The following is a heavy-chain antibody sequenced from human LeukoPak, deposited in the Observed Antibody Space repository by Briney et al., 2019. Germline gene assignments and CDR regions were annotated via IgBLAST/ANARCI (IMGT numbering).Heavy chain of an antibody. D-gene: IGHD1-26*01. CDR1: GFTFSSYW. V-gene: IGHV3-7*01. Sequence: GGSLRLSCAASGFTFSSYWMSWVRQAPGKGLEWVANIKQDGSGKYYVDSVKGRFTISRDNAKNSLYLQMNSLRAEDTAVYYCARDRREGATWMSVWGKGTTVTVSS. CDR3: ARDRREGATWMSV. J-gene: IGHJ6*04. CDR2: IKQDGSGK.